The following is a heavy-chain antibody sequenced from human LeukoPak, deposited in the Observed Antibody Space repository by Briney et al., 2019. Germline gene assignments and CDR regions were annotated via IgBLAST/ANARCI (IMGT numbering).Heavy chain of an antibody. CDR3: ARGDYCGSGSYSDY. Sequence: GRSLRLSCAVSGFTFSNYAMHWVRQAPGKGLEWVAVISYDGSNKYNADSVKGRFTISRDNSKNTLYLQMNSLRSEDTAMYYCARGDYCGSGSYSDYWGQGTLVTVSS. V-gene: IGHV3-30-3*01. J-gene: IGHJ4*02. CDR1: GFTFSNYA. D-gene: IGHD3-10*01. CDR2: ISYDGSNK.